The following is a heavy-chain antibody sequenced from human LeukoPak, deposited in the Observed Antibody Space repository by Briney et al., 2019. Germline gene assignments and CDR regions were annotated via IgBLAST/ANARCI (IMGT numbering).Heavy chain of an antibody. D-gene: IGHD5-18*01. V-gene: IGHV1-18*01. CDR3: ARDYIGSDYGYGGPRGGPFDY. J-gene: IGHJ4*02. CDR2: ISTYNGNT. CDR1: GYTFTSHG. Sequence: ASVKVSCKAPGYTFTSHGINWVRQAPGQGLEWMGYISTYNGNTNYAQKYQGRVTMTTDTSTSTAYMEWRSLRSDDTAVYYCARDYIGSDYGYGGPRGGPFDYWGQGTLVTVSS.